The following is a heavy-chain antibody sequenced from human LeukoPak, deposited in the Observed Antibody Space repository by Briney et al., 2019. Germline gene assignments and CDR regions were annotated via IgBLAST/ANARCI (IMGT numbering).Heavy chain of an antibody. CDR2: INHSGST. CDR1: GGSFSGYY. CDR3: ASNPRSHRIPVGTTGTWFDP. V-gene: IGHV4-34*01. D-gene: IGHD1-1*01. J-gene: IGHJ5*02. Sequence: PSETLSLTCAVYGGSFSGYYWSWIRQPPGKGLEWIGEINHSGSTNYNPSLKSRVTISVDTSKNQFSLKLSSVTAADTAVYYCASNPRSHRIPVGTTGTWFDPWGQGTLVTVSS.